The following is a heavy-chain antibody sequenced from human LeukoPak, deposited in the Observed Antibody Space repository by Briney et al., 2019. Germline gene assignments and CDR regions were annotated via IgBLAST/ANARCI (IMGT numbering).Heavy chain of an antibody. Sequence: SETLSLTCTVSGGSISSYYWSWIRQPPGKGLEWIGYIYYSGSTNYNPSLKSRVTISVDTSKNQFSLKLSSVTAADTAVYYCARGSNYLVNKIDSWGQGTLVTVSS. CDR3: ARGSNYLVNKIDS. CDR2: IYYSGST. CDR1: GGSISSYY. V-gene: IGHV4-59*01. J-gene: IGHJ4*02. D-gene: IGHD4-11*01.